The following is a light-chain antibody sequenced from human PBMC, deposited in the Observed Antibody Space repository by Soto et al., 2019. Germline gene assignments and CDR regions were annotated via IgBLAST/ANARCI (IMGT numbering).Light chain of an antibody. CDR2: DAS. CDR3: QQAFSFPRT. CDR1: QSVNKW. J-gene: IGKJ5*01. Sequence: DIQMTQSPSTLSASVGDRVTITCRASQSVNKWLAWFQQKPGKVPKLLIFDASTLQTGVPSRFSGSGSGTDFTLTINSLQPEDFATYYCQQAFSFPRTFGQGTRLEIK. V-gene: IGKV1-12*01.